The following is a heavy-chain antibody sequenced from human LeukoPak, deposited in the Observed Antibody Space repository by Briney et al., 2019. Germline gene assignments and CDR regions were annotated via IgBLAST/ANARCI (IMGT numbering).Heavy chain of an antibody. Sequence: PGGSLRLSCAASGFTFSSYSMNWVRQAPGKGLEWVSYISSSSSTIYYADSVKGRVTISTDKAKNSLYLQMNTLRAADTPVCYSAREGDSHWGQGTLVTVSS. CDR2: ISSSSSTI. D-gene: IGHD3-16*01. J-gene: IGHJ4*02. V-gene: IGHV3-48*01. CDR1: GFTFSSYS. CDR3: AREGDSH.